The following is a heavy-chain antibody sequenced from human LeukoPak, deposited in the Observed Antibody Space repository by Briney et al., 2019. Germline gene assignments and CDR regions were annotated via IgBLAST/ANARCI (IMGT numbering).Heavy chain of an antibody. Sequence: ASVTVSCKASGYTFTSYGISWVRQAPGQGLEWMGWISAYNGNTNYAQKLQGRVTMTTDTSTSTAYMELRSLRSDDTAVYYCARGYPLRGLRGYFDYWGQGTLVTVSS. D-gene: IGHD3-10*01. CDR3: ARGYPLRGLRGYFDY. CDR2: ISAYNGNT. V-gene: IGHV1-18*01. CDR1: GYTFTSYG. J-gene: IGHJ4*02.